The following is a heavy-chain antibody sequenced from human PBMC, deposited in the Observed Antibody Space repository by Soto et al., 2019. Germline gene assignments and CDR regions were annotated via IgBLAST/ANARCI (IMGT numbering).Heavy chain of an antibody. CDR2: ISSSSSYI. CDR3: ARLVYYSSGRPYFDY. V-gene: IGHV3-21*01. J-gene: IGHJ4*02. CDR1: GFTFSSYS. Sequence: PGGSLRLSCAASGFTFSSYSMNWVRQAPGKGLEWVSSISSSSSYIYYADSVKGRFTISRDNAKNSLYLQMNSLRAEDTAVYYCARLVYYSSGRPYFDYWGQGTLVTVSS. D-gene: IGHD3-22*01.